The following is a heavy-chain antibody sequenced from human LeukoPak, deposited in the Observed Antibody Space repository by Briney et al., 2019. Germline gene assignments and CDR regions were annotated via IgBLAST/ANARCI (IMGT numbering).Heavy chain of an antibody. D-gene: IGHD5-18*01. J-gene: IGHJ4*02. CDR1: GFTFSNYA. V-gene: IGHV3-23*01. CDR3: AKRPIQLWLFDY. Sequence: GGSLKLSCAASGFTFSNYAMSWVRQAPGKGLEWVSTISGSGGTTDYADSVKGRFTISRDNSKNTLDLQMNSLRAEDTAVYYCAKRPIQLWLFDYWGQGTLVTVSS. CDR2: ISGSGGTT.